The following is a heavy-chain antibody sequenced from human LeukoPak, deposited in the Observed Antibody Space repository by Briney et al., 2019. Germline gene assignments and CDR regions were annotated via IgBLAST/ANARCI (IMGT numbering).Heavy chain of an antibody. Sequence: PGGSLRLSCAASGFTFSNYVLHWVRQAPGKGLESVSAITSNGGTTYYADSVKGRFTISRDNPKNTQYLQMGSLRVEDMAVYYCAREGDSGTYDYWGQGTLVTVSS. J-gene: IGHJ4*02. V-gene: IGHV3-64*02. CDR2: ITSNGGTT. CDR1: GFTFSNYV. CDR3: AREGDSGTYDY. D-gene: IGHD3-10*01.